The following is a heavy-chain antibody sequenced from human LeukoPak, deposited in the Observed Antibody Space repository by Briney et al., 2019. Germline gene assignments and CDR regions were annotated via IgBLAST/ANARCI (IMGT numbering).Heavy chain of an antibody. CDR2: IYMTGST. CDR1: GGSISGHY. J-gene: IGHJ5*02. Sequence: SETLSLTCTVSGGSISGHYWSWIRQPAGKGLEWIGRIYMTGSTNYNPSLKSRVTMSVDMSKNQFSLKLSSVTAADTAVYFCARVALFGSGSYYWFDPWGQGTLVTVSS. D-gene: IGHD3-10*01. V-gene: IGHV4-4*07. CDR3: ARVALFGSGSYYWFDP.